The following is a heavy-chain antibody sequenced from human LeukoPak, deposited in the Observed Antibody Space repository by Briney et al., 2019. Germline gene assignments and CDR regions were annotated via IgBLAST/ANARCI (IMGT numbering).Heavy chain of an antibody. Sequence: SETLSLTCTVSGDSISSGSYYWNWIRQSPVKGLEWIVEVNYSGSTSYNPSLKSRVTISVDASRNQFSLTVSSLTAADTAVYYCARVGDLYRAHRVRGLSPDYYYMDVRGKGTTVTVSS. CDR1: GDSISSGSYY. CDR3: ARVGDLYRAHRVRGLSPDYYYMDV. V-gene: IGHV4-39*07. J-gene: IGHJ6*03. CDR2: VNYSGST. D-gene: IGHD3-10*01.